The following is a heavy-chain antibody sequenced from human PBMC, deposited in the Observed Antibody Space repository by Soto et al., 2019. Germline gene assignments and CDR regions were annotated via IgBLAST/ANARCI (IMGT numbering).Heavy chain of an antibody. CDR1: GFTFSSYA. D-gene: IGHD1-26*01. CDR2: ISGSGGST. CDR3: AKALVGATSTYYGMDV. J-gene: IGHJ6*02. Sequence: GGSLRLSCAASGFTFSSYAMSWVRQAPGKGLEWVSAISGSGGSTYYADSVKGRFTISRDNSKNTLYLQMNSLRAEDTAVYYCAKALVGATSTYYGMDVWGQGTTVTVSS. V-gene: IGHV3-23*01.